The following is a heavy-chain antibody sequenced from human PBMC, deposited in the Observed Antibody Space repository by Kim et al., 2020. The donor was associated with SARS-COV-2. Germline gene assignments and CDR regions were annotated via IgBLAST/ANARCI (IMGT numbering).Heavy chain of an antibody. CDR3: ARGPRGSETTLYSSSWY. D-gene: IGHD6-13*01. Sequence: SETLSLTCAVYGGSFSGYYWSWIRQPPGKGLEWIGEINHSGSTNYNPSLKSRVTISVDTSKNQFSLKLSSVTAADTAVYYCARGPRGSETTLYSSSWY. CDR1: GGSFSGYY. J-gene: IGHJ2*01. V-gene: IGHV4-34*01. CDR2: INHSGST.